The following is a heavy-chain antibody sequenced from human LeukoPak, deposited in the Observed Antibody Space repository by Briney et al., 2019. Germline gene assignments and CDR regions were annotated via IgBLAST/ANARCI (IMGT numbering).Heavy chain of an antibody. Sequence: GGSLRLSCAASGFTFSSYSMNWVRQAPGKGLEWVSSISSSSSYIYYADSVKGRFTTSRDNAKNSLYLQMNSLRAEDTAVYYCARDLWFGECNFDYWGQGTLVTVSS. J-gene: IGHJ4*02. CDR1: GFTFSSYS. CDR2: ISSSSSYI. V-gene: IGHV3-21*01. D-gene: IGHD3-10*01. CDR3: ARDLWFGECNFDY.